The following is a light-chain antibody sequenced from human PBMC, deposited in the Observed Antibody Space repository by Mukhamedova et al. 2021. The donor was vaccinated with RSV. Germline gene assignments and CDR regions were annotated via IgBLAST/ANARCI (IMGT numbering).Light chain of an antibody. CDR2: EVS. Sequence: GTSSDVGGYNYVSWYQQHPGKAPKLMIYEVSKRPSGVPDRFSGSKSGNTASLTVSGLQAEDEADYYCSSYAGSNNLGFGGGTKLT. CDR3: SSYAGSNNLG. V-gene: IGLV2-8*01. CDR1: SSDVGGYNY. J-gene: IGLJ3*02.